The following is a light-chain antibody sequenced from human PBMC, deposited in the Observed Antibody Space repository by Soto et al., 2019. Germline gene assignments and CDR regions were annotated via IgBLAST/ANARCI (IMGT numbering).Light chain of an antibody. CDR3: RHYNSYSEA. V-gene: IGKV1-5*03. J-gene: IGKJ1*01. CDR1: QTISSW. CDR2: KAS. Sequence: DIQMTPSPSTLSGSVGDRVTITCRASQTISSWLAWYQQKPGKAPKLLIYKASTLKSGVPSRFSGSGSGTEFTLTISSLQPDDFATYYCRHYNSYSEAFGQGTKGDIK.